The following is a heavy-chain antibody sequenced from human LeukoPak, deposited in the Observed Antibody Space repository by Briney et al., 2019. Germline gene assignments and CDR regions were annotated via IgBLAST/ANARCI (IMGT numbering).Heavy chain of an antibody. J-gene: IGHJ4*02. CDR1: GFTFSSHG. D-gene: IGHD5-24*01. V-gene: IGHV3-23*01. CDR2: ISPSGGIT. Sequence: GGSLRLSCAASGFTFSSHGMNWVRQAPGKGLEWVSGISPSGGITYYTDSVKGQFTISRDNSKNTVSLQMNSLRAEDTAVYYCAKDLRDGYSHFDYWGQGTLVTVSS. CDR3: AKDLRDGYSHFDY.